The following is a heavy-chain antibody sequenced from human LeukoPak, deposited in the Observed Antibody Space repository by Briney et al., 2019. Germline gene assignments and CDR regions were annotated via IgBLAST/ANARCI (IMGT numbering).Heavy chain of an antibody. J-gene: IGHJ5*02. CDR2: AYYSGSN. Sequence: PSETLSLTCHVSGGYITTYYWSWIRQPPGKGLEWIGYAYYSGSNNYNPSLRSRVTMSADASRNQFSLTLSSVTAADTAIYYCATLNIESSSGWFFRSWGQGTLVSVSS. D-gene: IGHD6-19*01. CDR1: GGYITTYY. CDR3: ATLNIESSSGWFFRS. V-gene: IGHV4-59*01.